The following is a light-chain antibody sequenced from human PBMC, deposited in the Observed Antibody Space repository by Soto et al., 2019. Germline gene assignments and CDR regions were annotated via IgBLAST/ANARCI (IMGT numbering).Light chain of an antibody. CDR3: QQFDSVQLI. CDR2: DTS. J-gene: IGKJ4*01. Sequence: DVQMTQSPSSLSSSVGYRVTITCQASHDIGTYLNWYQHKPGKAPKLLIFDTSHLPTRVPAMFSGGGYDTYYTFTINNLPPDDFEVYFCQQFDSVQLIFGGGTHVEI. CDR1: HDIGTY. V-gene: IGKV1-33*01.